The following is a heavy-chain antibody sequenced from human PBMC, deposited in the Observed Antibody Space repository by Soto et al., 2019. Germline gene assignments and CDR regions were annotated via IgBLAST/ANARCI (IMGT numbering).Heavy chain of an antibody. V-gene: IGHV3-30*18. CDR2: ISYDGSNK. Sequence: QVQLVESGGGVVQPGRSLRLSCAASGFTFSSYGMHWVRQAPGKGLEWVAVISYDGSNKYYADSVKGRFTISRDNSKNTLYLQMNSLRAEDTAVYYCAKDRARGYDSSGYYPDREYYFDYWGQGTLVTVSS. CDR1: GFTFSSYG. D-gene: IGHD3-22*01. CDR3: AKDRARGYDSSGYYPDREYYFDY. J-gene: IGHJ4*02.